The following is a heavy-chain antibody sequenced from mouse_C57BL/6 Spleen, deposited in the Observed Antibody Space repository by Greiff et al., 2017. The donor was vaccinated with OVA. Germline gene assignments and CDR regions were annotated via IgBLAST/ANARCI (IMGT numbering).Heavy chain of an antibody. J-gene: IGHJ4*01. CDR1: GFSLTSYA. CDR2: IWTGGGT. Sequence: QVQLKQSGPGLVAPSQSLSITCTVSGFSLTSYAISWVRQPPGKGLEWLGVIWTGGGTNYNSALKSRLSISKDNSKSQVFLKMNSLQSDDTARYYCAREIPHDGYFPLDYWGQGTSVTVSS. CDR3: AREIPHDGYFPLDY. V-gene: IGHV2-9-1*01. D-gene: IGHD2-3*01.